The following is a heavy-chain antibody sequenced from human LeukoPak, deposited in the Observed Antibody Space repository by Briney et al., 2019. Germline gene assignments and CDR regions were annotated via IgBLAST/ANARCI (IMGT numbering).Heavy chain of an antibody. D-gene: IGHD5-18*01. J-gene: IGHJ4*02. Sequence: GRALRLSCAAPGFTLSSYCMHWVRQAPGKGVGWGGVILNDGSNKYYVDSVKGRFTISRDNSKNTLYLQMNSLRAEDTAVYYCAKDRSGKIQLWSTNWGFDYWGQGTLVTVSS. CDR3: AKDRSGKIQLWSTNWGFDY. CDR2: ILNDGSNK. CDR1: GFTLSSYC. V-gene: IGHV3-30*18.